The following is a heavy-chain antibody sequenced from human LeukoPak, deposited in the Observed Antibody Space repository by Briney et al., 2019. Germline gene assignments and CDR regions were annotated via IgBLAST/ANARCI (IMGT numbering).Heavy chain of an antibody. CDR1: GFTFSSYA. J-gene: IGHJ4*02. D-gene: IGHD2-2*02. Sequence: GGSLRLSCAASGFTFSSYAMSWVRQAPGKGLEWVSAISGSGGSTYYAVSVKGRFTISRDNSKNTLYLQMNSLRAEDTAVYYCAKVRVYTIDRPFDYWGQGTLVTVSS. CDR2: ISGSGGST. V-gene: IGHV3-23*01. CDR3: AKVRVYTIDRPFDY.